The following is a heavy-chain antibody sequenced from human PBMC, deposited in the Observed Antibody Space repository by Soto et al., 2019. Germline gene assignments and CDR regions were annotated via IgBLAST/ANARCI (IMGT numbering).Heavy chain of an antibody. CDR2: IYYSGST. CDR1: GGSISSYN. V-gene: IGHV4-59*01. Sequence: SETLSLTCTVSGGSISSYNWSWLRQPPGKGLEWIGYIYYSGSTNYNPSLKSRVTISVDTSKNQFSLKLSSVSAADTAMYYCARVQAGTIDYWGQGALVTVSS. CDR3: ARVQAGTIDY. J-gene: IGHJ4*02. D-gene: IGHD1-1*01.